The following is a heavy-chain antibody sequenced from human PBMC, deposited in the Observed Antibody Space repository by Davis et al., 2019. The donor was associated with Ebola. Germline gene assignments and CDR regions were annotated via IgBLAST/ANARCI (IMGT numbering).Heavy chain of an antibody. CDR2: IYYSGST. CDR3: ARVLKFRANGVCGWFDP. Sequence: SETLSLTCTVSGGSVSSGSYYWSWIRQPPGKGLEWIGSIYYSGSTYYNPSLKSRVTISVDTSKNQFSLKLSSVTAADTAVYYCARVLKFRANGVCGWFDPWGQGTLVTVSS. D-gene: IGHD2-8*01. CDR1: GGSVSSGSYY. J-gene: IGHJ5*02. V-gene: IGHV4-39*07.